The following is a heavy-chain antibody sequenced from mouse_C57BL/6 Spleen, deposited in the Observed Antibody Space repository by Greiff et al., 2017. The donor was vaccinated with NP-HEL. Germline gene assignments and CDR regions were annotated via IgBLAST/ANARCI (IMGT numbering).Heavy chain of an antibody. Sequence: QVQLQQSGAELVRPGTSVKVSCKASGYAFTNYFIEWVKQRPGQGLEWIGVINPCSGGTFYNQKFKGKATLTADKSSSTAYMQLRSLTSEDAAVDFCARSILRVYDFDYWDQGTTLTVSS. V-gene: IGHV1-54*01. D-gene: IGHD1-2*01. CDR2: INPCSGGT. J-gene: IGHJ2*01. CDR3: ARSILRVYDFDY. CDR1: GYAFTNYF.